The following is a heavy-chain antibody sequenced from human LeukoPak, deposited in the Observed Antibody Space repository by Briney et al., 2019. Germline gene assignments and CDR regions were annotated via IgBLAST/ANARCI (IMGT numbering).Heavy chain of an antibody. V-gene: IGHV4-61*02. CDR1: GGSISSGSYY. Sequence: SQTLSLTCTVSGGSISSGSYYWSWIRQPAGKGLEWIGRIYTSGSTNYNPSLKSRVTISVDTSKNQFSLKLSSVTAADTAVYYCARVESRAYYYYYYMDVWGKGTTVTVSS. CDR3: ARVESRAYYYYYYMDV. J-gene: IGHJ6*03. CDR2: IYTSGST.